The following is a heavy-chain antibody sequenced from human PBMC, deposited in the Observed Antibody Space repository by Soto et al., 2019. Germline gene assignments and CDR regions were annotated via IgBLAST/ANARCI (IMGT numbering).Heavy chain of an antibody. V-gene: IGHV4-4*02. CDR3: TRNGDWNFDY. J-gene: IGHJ4*02. CDR1: GGSISGGKW. Sequence: SETLSLTCAVSGGSISGGKWWSWVRQPPGKGLEWLGEISHSGSTSYNPSLKSRVTISVDKSKNHFSLKLSSVTAADTAVYYCTRNGDWNFDYWGQGTLVTVS. D-gene: IGHD4-17*01. CDR2: ISHSGST.